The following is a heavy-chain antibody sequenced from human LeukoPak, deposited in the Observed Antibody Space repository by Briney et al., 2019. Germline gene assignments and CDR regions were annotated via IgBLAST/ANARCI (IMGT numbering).Heavy chain of an antibody. V-gene: IGHV1-18*04. CDR3: ASYVWGSYRFYF. CDR2: ISAYNGNT. J-gene: IGHJ4*02. D-gene: IGHD3-16*02. CDR1: GYTFTSYG. Sequence: ASVKVSCKASGYTFTSYGISWVRQAPGQGLEWMGWISAYNGNTNYAQKLQGRVTMTTDTSTSTAYMELSSLRSEDTAVYYCASYVWGSYRFYFWGQGTLVTVSS.